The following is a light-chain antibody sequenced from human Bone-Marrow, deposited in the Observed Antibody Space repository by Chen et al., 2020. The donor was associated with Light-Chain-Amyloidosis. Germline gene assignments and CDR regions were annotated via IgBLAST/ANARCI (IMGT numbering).Light chain of an antibody. V-gene: IGLV3-21*02. CDR2: DDS. J-gene: IGLJ3*02. CDR3: QVWGRSSDRPV. Sequence: VSVAPGQTATIACGGNNIGSTSVHWYQQTPGQAPLLVVYDDSDRPSGIPERLSGSNSGNTATLTISRVEAGDEADYYCQVWGRSSDRPVFGGGTKLTVL. CDR1: NIGSTS.